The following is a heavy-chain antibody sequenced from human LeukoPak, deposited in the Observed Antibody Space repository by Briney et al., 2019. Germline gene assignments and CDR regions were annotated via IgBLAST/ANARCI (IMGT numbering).Heavy chain of an antibody. CDR3: AKDELAGRYCSSTSCYLEPSY. Sequence: SGGSLRLSCAASGFTFSSYGMHWVRQAPGKGLEWVAVIWYDGSNKYYADSVKGRFTISRDNSKNTLYLQMNSLRAEDTAVYYCAKDELAGRYCSSTSCYLEPSYWGQGTLVTVSS. V-gene: IGHV3-33*06. J-gene: IGHJ4*02. D-gene: IGHD2-2*01. CDR1: GFTFSSYG. CDR2: IWYDGSNK.